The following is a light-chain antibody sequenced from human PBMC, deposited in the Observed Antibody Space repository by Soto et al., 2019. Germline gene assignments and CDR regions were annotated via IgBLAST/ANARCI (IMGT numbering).Light chain of an antibody. CDR1: QNVATN. V-gene: IGKV3D-15*01. CDR2: ASS. J-gene: IGKJ4*01. Sequence: VMTQSPSNLSVYPSEGVTLFCRASQNVATNLAWYQLKPGQAPRLLIHASSTRAAGIPGTFSGSWSGTQFSLTISSLQSEDSAVYYCQQYYHWGRSFGGGTKVDIK. CDR3: QQYYHWGRS.